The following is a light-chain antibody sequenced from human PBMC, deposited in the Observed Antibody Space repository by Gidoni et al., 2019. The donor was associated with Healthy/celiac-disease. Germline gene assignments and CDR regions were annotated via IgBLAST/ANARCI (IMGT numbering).Light chain of an antibody. V-gene: IGKV1-39*01. CDR3: QQSYSTPLYT. J-gene: IGKJ2*01. Sequence: DIQMTQSPSSLSASVGDRVTITCRASQSISSYLNWYQQKPGKAPKLLIYAASSLQSGVPSRFSGSGSGTDFTLTISSLQPEDFATYYCQQSYSTPLYTFXXXTKLRSN. CDR2: AAS. CDR1: QSISSY.